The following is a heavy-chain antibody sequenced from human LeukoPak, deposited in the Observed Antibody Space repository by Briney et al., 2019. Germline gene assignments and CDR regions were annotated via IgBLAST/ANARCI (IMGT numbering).Heavy chain of an antibody. J-gene: IGHJ4*02. V-gene: IGHV3-30*02. CDR2: IRFDGSQK. CDR1: GFTFSNYG. CDR3: ASGGYDILTASGY. Sequence: GSLRLSCAPSGFTFSNYGMHWVRQAPGKGLEWVAYIRFDGSQKYYGDSVRGRFTISRDNPNNMLYLQMNGLKTEDTAVYYCASGGYDILTASGYWGQGTLVTVSS. D-gene: IGHD3-9*01.